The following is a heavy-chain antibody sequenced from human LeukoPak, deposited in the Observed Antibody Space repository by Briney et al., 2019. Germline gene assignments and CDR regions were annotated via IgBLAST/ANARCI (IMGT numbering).Heavy chain of an antibody. Sequence: SETLSLTCAVYGGSFSGYYWSWIRQSPGKGLDWIGEINHSGSTNYNPSLKSRVTISVDTSKNQFSLKLSSVTAADTAVYYCARRRQYDSSLFWNFDLWGRGTLVTVSS. CDR3: ARRRQYDSSLFWNFDL. CDR1: GGSFSGYY. CDR2: INHSGST. V-gene: IGHV4-34*01. D-gene: IGHD6-6*01. J-gene: IGHJ2*01.